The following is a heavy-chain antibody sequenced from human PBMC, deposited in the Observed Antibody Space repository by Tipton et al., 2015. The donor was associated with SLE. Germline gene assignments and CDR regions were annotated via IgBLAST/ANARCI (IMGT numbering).Heavy chain of an antibody. J-gene: IGHJ6*02. CDR3: TRARDFWDV. CDR2: IGAYNGDT. CDR1: GYTFTRFG. V-gene: IGHV1-18*01. D-gene: IGHD3-3*01. Sequence: QSGAEVKKPGASVKVSCKASGYTFTRFGISWVRQAPGQRLEWMGWIGAYNGDTNYAQNFQGRVTMTTDTSTNTAYMELRSLRADDTAVYYCTRARDFWDVWGQGTTVTVSS.